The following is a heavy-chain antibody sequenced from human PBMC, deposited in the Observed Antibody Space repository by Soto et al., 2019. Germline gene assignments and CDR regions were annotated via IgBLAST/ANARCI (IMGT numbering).Heavy chain of an antibody. CDR2: ISGSGGST. J-gene: IGHJ4*02. V-gene: IGHV3-23*01. CDR3: AKANVETAMPELDY. CDR1: GFTFSSYA. D-gene: IGHD5-18*01. Sequence: EVQLLESGGGLVQPGGSLRLSCAASGFTFSSYAMSWVRQAPGKGLEWVSAISGSGGSTYFADSVKGRFTISRDNSKNTLNLQMNSLRAEDTAVYYCAKANVETAMPELDYWGQGTLVTVSS.